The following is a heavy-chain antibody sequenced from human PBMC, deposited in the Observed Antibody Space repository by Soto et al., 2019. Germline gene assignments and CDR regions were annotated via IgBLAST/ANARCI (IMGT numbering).Heavy chain of an antibody. V-gene: IGHV3-73*02. CDR3: RGTSSGRPDY. CDR2: IGSKANSYAT. D-gene: IGHD1-26*01. CDR1: GFTFSGSA. Sequence: EVQLVESGGGLVQPGGSLKLSCAASGFTFSGSAMHWVRQASGKGLQWVGRIGSKANSYATAYAASVKGRFTISRDDSKNTAYLQMNSLKTEDTAVYFCRGTSSGRPDYWGRGTLVTVSS. J-gene: IGHJ4*02.